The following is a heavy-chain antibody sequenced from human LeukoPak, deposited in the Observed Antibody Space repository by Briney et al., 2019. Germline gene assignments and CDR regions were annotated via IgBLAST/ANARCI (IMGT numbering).Heavy chain of an antibody. CDR2: IKHDGTEE. J-gene: IGHJ4*02. CDR3: AKDIEEYYDSSGYLDY. Sequence: GGSLRLSCAASGITFSSLWMSWLRQAPGKGLEWVADIKHDGTEEHYVASVKGRFTISRDNAKSSLYLQMNSLRAEDMALYYCAKDIEEYYDSSGYLDYWGQGALVTVSS. CDR1: GITFSSLW. V-gene: IGHV3-7*03. D-gene: IGHD3-22*01.